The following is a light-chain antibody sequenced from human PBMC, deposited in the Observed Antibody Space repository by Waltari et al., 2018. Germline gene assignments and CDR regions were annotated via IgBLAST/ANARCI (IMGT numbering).Light chain of an antibody. Sequence: QLVLTQSPSASASLGASAKLTCTLSSGHRNNAVAWHQPQPDKGPRYLMKLNTDGSHIRGAGIPDRVSGSSAGAERFLIITSLQFDDEADEYCQTWGSGIWVFGGGTRLTVL. CDR2: LNTDGSH. J-gene: IGLJ3*02. V-gene: IGLV4-69*01. CDR3: QTWGSGIWV. CDR1: SGHRNNA.